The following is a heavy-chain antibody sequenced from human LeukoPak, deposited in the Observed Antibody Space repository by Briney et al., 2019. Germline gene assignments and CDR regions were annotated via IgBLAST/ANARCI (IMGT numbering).Heavy chain of an antibody. CDR3: ARDSLVPAGPLDY. D-gene: IGHD2-2*01. V-gene: IGHV1-46*01. Sequence: ASVKVSCKASGYTFTSYYTHWVRQAPGQGLEWMGIINPSGGSTSYAQKFQGRVTMTRDTSTSTVYMELSSLRSEDTAVCYCARDSLVPAGPLDYWGQGTLVTVSS. J-gene: IGHJ4*02. CDR1: GYTFTSYY. CDR2: INPSGGST.